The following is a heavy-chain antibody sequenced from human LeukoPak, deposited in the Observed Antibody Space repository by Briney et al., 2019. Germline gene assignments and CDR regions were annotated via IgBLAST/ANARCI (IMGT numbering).Heavy chain of an antibody. V-gene: IGHV4-39*01. J-gene: IGHJ5*02. D-gene: IGHD6-19*01. CDR1: GGSISSSSYY. Sequence: KSSETLSLTCTVSGGSISSSSYYWGWIRQPPGKGLEWIGSIYYSGSTYYNPSLKSRVTISVDTSKNQFSLKLSSVTAADTAVYYCARRHEVAGYNWFDPWGQGTLVTVSS. CDR3: ARRHEVAGYNWFDP. CDR2: IYYSGST.